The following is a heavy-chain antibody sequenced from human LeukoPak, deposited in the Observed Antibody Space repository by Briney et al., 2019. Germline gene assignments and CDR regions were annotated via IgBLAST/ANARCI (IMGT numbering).Heavy chain of an antibody. CDR3: ARDSFTVAATDY. D-gene: IGHD6-13*01. V-gene: IGHV4-39*02. CDR1: GGSISSSSYY. Sequence: PSETLSLTCTVSGGSISSSSYYWGWIRQPPGKGLEWIGSMSYSGSAYYIPSLKSRITTSVDTSRSQFSLKLSSVAAADTAVYYCARDSFTVAATDYWGQGTLVTVSS. CDR2: MSYSGSA. J-gene: IGHJ4*02.